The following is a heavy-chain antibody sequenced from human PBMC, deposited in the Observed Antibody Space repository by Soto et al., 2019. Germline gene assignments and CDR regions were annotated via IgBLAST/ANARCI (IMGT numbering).Heavy chain of an antibody. CDR3: ATARDCSGGSCYRGAFDI. V-gene: IGHV1-24*01. J-gene: IGHJ3*02. Sequence: GASVKVSCKVSGYTLTELSMHWVRQAPGKGLEWMGGFDPEDGETIYAQKFQGRVTMTEDTSTDTAYMELSSLRSEDAAVYYCATARDCSGGSCYRGAFDIWGQGTMVTVSS. CDR2: FDPEDGET. D-gene: IGHD2-15*01. CDR1: GYTLTELS.